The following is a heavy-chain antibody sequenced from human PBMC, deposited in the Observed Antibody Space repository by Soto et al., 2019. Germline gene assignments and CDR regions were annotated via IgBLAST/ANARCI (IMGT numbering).Heavy chain of an antibody. V-gene: IGHV3-33*01. CDR2: IWYDGSNK. J-gene: IGHJ6*02. CDR1: GFTFSSYG. Sequence: PGGSLRLSCAASGFTFSSYGMHWVRQAPGKGLEWVAVIWYDGSNKYYADSVKGRFTISRDNSKNTLYLQMNSLRAEDTAVYYCARDLTEYYYYYGMDVWGQGTTVTVS. D-gene: IGHD4-4*01. CDR3: ARDLTEYYYYYGMDV.